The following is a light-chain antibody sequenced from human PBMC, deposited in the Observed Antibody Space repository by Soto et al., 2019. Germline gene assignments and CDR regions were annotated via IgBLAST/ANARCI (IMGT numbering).Light chain of an antibody. Sequence: EILMTQSLATVSVSPGERATLSYRASQSVSRKLAWYQHKPGQPPSLLIYDTSTRAADIPARFSGSGSGTDFTLTISSLQSEDFAFYYCQQYNHWRSISFGQGTRLEIK. V-gene: IGKV3-15*01. CDR3: QQYNHWRSIS. J-gene: IGKJ5*01. CDR2: DTS. CDR1: QSVSRK.